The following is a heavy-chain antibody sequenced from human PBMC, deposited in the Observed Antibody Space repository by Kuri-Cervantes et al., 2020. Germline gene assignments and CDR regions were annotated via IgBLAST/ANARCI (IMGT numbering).Heavy chain of an antibody. J-gene: IGHJ4*02. CDR3: AKDFWDYADYIPFFDS. D-gene: IGHD4-17*01. CDR2: ISSSGSTI. V-gene: IGHV3-48*04. CDR1: GFTFSSYS. Sequence: GESLKISCAASGFTFSSYSMNWIRQAPGKGLEWVSYISSSGSTIYYADSVKGRFTISRDNAKNSLYLQMNSLRAEDTAVYYCAKDFWDYADYIPFFDSWGQGTLVTVSS.